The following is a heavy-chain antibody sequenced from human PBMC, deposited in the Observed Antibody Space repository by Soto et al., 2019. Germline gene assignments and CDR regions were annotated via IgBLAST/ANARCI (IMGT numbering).Heavy chain of an antibody. Sequence: GGSLTLSCAASGFTFNTYWMSWVRQAPGKGLQWVANIKEDGSEKYYVDSVKGRFTISRDNAKNLLYLQMNSLGAGHTAMYYCARFTIMSSGDYWGQGTLVTVSS. V-gene: IGHV3-7*01. CDR1: GFTFNTYW. CDR2: IKEDGSEK. J-gene: IGHJ4*02. D-gene: IGHD6-25*01. CDR3: ARFTIMSSGDY.